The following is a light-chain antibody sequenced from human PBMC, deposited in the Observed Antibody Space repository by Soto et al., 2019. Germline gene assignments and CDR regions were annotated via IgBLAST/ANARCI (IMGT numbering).Light chain of an antibody. CDR1: NSDVGSYNL. V-gene: IGLV2-23*01. CDR3: CSYAGTSSHVV. J-gene: IGLJ2*01. Sequence: QAVLTQPASVSGSPGQSITISCTGTNSDVGSYNLVSWYQQHPDKAPKLMIYEATKPPSGVSNRFSASKSGNTASLTVSGLQAEDEADYYCCSYAGTSSHVVFGGGTKLTVL. CDR2: EAT.